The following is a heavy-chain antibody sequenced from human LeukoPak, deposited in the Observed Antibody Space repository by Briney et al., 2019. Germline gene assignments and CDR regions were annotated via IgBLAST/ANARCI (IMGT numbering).Heavy chain of an antibody. CDR3: AKDSGYSSGWYPAFDI. CDR2: ISYDGSNK. CDR1: GFTFSSYG. J-gene: IGHJ3*02. D-gene: IGHD6-19*01. Sequence: PGGSLRLSCAASGFTFSSYGMHWVRQAPGKGLEWVAVISYDGSNKYYADSVKGRFTISRDNSKNTLYLQMNSLRAEDTAVYYCAKDSGYSSGWYPAFDIWGQGTMVTVSS. V-gene: IGHV3-30*18.